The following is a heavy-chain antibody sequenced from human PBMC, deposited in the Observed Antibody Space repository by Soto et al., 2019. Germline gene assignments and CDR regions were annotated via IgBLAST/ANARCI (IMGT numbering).Heavy chain of an antibody. CDR3: AKKSGVGATWYFDY. Sequence: GSLRLSCAASGFTFSNYGMSWVRQAPGKGLEWVSALPEIGTNTYYADSVKGRFTISRDNSKNTLFLQINNLRAGDTAVYYCAKKSGVGATWYFDYWGQGTLVTVSS. J-gene: IGHJ4*02. CDR1: GFTFSNYG. CDR2: LPEIGTNT. V-gene: IGHV3-23*01. D-gene: IGHD1-26*01.